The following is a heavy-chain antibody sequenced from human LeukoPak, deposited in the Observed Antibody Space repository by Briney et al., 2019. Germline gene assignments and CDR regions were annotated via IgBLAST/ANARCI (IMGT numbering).Heavy chain of an antibody. CDR2: ISYDATNE. CDR1: GFTFSNYG. J-gene: IGHJ4*02. V-gene: IGHV3-30*18. Sequence: GGSLRLSCAASGFTFSNYGIHWVRQAPGKGLEWVAVISYDATNEYYTDSVKSRFTISRDNSRNTLYLQMNSLRAEDTAVYYCAKETSESYSPLEYWGQGTLVTVSS. D-gene: IGHD1-26*01. CDR3: AKETSESYSPLEY.